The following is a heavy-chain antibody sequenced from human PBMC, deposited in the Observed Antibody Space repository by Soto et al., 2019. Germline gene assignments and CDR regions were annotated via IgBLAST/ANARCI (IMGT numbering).Heavy chain of an antibody. Sequence: PGGSLRLSCAASGFTFTSYGLHWVRQAPGKGLEWVAVISYDGTDENYADSVKGRFTISRDNSKNTLYLQMNGLRTEDTAVYYCARDRGDMATDAPAHWGQGTLVTVSS. D-gene: IGHD5-12*01. CDR3: ARDRGDMATDAPAH. J-gene: IGHJ4*02. V-gene: IGHV3-30-3*01. CDR1: GFTFTSYG. CDR2: ISYDGTDE.